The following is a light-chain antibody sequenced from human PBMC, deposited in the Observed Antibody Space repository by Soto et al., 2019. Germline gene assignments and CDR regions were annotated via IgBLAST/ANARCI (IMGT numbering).Light chain of an antibody. CDR3: QQYGSSPST. V-gene: IGKV3-20*01. J-gene: IGKJ5*01. CDR1: QSIRDSY. Sequence: EIVLTQSPGTLSLSPGERATLSCRTSQSIRDSYLAWYQQKPGQAPRPLIYAASSRTTGIPDRFSGSGSGTDFSLTISRLEPEDFALYYCQQYGSSPSTFGLGTRLDSK. CDR2: AAS.